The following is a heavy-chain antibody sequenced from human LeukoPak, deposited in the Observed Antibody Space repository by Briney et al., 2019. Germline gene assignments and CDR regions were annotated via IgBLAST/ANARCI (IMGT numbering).Heavy chain of an antibody. CDR2: IYHSGST. CDR3: ARGYSSSWTRSLDY. Sequence: SETLSLTCAVSGGSISSSNWWSWVRQPPGKGLEWIGEIYHSGSTNYNPSLKSRVTISEDKSKNQFSLKLSSVTAADTAVYYCARGYSSSWTRSLDYWGQGTLVTVSS. V-gene: IGHV4-4*02. CDR1: GGSISSSNW. J-gene: IGHJ4*02. D-gene: IGHD6-13*01.